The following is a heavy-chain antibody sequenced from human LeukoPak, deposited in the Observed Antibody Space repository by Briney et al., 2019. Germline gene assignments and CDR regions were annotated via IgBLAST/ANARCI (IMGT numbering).Heavy chain of an antibody. CDR3: ARVDIVATSCDY. J-gene: IGHJ4*02. CDR2: MNPNSGNT. V-gene: IGHV1-8*01. CDR1: GYTFTSYD. D-gene: IGHD5-12*01. Sequence: ASVKVSCKASGYTFTSYDINWVRQATGQGLEWMGWMNPNSGNTGYAQKFQGRVTMTRNTSISTAYMELSSLRSDDTAVYYCARVDIVATSCDYWGQGTLVTVSS.